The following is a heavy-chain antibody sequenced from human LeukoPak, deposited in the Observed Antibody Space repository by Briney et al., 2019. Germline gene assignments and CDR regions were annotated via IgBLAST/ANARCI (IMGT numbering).Heavy chain of an antibody. V-gene: IGHV3-7*03. CDR3: ARDGGPFDS. Sequence: GGSLRLSCAASGFTFRSYWMSWVRQAPGKGLEWVANIKHDGSEKYYVDSVKGRFTISRDNAKKSLYLQMNSLRAEDTAVYYCARDGGPFDSWGQGTLVTVSS. CDR2: IKHDGSEK. D-gene: IGHD3-16*01. J-gene: IGHJ4*02. CDR1: GFTFRSYW.